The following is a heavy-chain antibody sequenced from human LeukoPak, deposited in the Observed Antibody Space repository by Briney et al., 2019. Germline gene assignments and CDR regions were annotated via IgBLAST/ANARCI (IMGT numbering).Heavy chain of an antibody. J-gene: IGHJ4*02. Sequence: PGRSLTPSCAASGFTFSSYAMHWVRQAPGKGLEWVAVISYDGSNKYYADSVKGRFTISRDNSKNTLYLQMNSLRAEDTAVYYCARGGGATINWFDYWGQGTLVTVSS. V-gene: IGHV3-30-3*01. CDR2: ISYDGSNK. CDR1: GFTFSSYA. D-gene: IGHD1-26*01. CDR3: ARGGGATINWFDY.